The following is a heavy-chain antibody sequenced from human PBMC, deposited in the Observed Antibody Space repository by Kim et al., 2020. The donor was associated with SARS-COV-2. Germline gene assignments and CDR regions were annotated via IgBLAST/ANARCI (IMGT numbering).Heavy chain of an antibody. Sequence: GGSLRLSCAASGFTFSSYGMHWVRQAPGKGLEWVAVISYDGSNKYYADSVKGRFTISRDNSKNTLYLQMNSLRAEDTAVYYCAKEGRYSYGLDVWGQGTTVTVSS. CDR1: GFTFSSYG. D-gene: IGHD6-19*01. CDR3: AKEGRYSYGLDV. V-gene: IGHV3-30*18. CDR2: ISYDGSNK. J-gene: IGHJ6*02.